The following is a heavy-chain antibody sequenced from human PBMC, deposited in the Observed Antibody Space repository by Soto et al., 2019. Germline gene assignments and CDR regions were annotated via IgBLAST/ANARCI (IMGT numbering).Heavy chain of an antibody. CDR1: GFTVSSNY. CDR3: ARDPTVGAPPRPSGMDV. D-gene: IGHD1-26*01. CDR2: IYSGGST. J-gene: IGHJ6*02. Sequence: GGSLRLSCAASGFTVSSNYMSWVRQAPGKGLEWVSVIYSGGSTYYADSVKGRFTISRDNSKNTLYLQMNSLRAEDTAVYYCARDPTVGAPPRPSGMDVWGQGTTVTVSS. V-gene: IGHV3-53*01.